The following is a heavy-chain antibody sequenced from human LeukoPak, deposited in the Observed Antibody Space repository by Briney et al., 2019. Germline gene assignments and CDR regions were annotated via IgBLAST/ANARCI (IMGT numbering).Heavy chain of an antibody. J-gene: IGHJ4*02. CDR1: GFTFSSYG. Sequence: GGSLRLSCAASGFTFSSYGMHWVRQAPGKGLEWVAVISYDGSNKYYADSVKGRFTISRDNSKNTLYLQMNSLRAEDTAVYYCARDWRDTAMVTSHYFDYWGQGTLVTVSS. CDR3: ARDWRDTAMVTSHYFDY. V-gene: IGHV3-30*03. CDR2: ISYDGSNK. D-gene: IGHD5-18*01.